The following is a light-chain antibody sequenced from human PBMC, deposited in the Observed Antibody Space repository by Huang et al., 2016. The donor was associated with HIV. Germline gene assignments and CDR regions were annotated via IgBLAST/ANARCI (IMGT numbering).Light chain of an antibody. Sequence: DIVMTQSPDSLAVSLGERATINCKSSQSVLYSSNNKNCLTWYQQKPRQPPKLLIYWASTRESGVPDRFSGSGSGTDFTLTISSLQAEDVAVYYCQQYYSTPTFGQGTKLEIK. V-gene: IGKV4-1*01. J-gene: IGKJ2*01. CDR1: QSVLYSSNNKNC. CDR2: WAS. CDR3: QQYYSTPT.